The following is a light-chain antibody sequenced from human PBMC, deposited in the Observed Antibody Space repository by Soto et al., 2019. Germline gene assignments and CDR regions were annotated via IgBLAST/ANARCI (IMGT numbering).Light chain of an antibody. V-gene: IGKV3-11*01. CDR1: QSVSSS. CDR2: DAS. J-gene: IGKJ1*01. CDR3: QQRTKWRT. Sequence: EIVLTQSPGTLSLSPGESAPLSCRASQSVSSSLAWYQHKPGQAPSLLIYDASNRATGIPDRFSGSGSGTDFTLTISSLEPEDFAVYYCQQRTKWRTSGQGTRWIS.